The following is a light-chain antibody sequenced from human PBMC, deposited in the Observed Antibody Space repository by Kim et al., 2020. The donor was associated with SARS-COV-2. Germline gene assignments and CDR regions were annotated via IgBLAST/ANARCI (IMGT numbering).Light chain of an antibody. CDR2: AVS. V-gene: IGKV1-27*01. CDR3: QTYDTVPYN. J-gene: IGKJ2*01. CDR1: QAIRKY. Sequence: SASVGDRVTITCRASQAIRKYVAWYQQKPGKIPKLLIHAVSTLQSGVPSRFSGGGSGTDFTLTIRGLQPEDVATYYCQTYDTVPYNFGQRTKLEI.